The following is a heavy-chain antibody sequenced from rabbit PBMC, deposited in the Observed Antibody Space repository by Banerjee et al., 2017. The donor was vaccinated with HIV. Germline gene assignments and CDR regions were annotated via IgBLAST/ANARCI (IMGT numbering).Heavy chain of an antibody. CDR2: IYTIDVRT. CDR3: ARADATDDGYGHALNL. CDR1: GIDFSSYYY. Sequence: QQQLEESGGGLVKPGGTLTLSCKASGIDFSSYYYMCWVRQAPGKGLELIACIYTIDVRTYYVSWAKGRFTISKTSSTTVTLQLTSLTAADTATYFCARADATDDGYGHALNLWGPGTLVTVS. D-gene: IGHD6-1*01. V-gene: IGHV1S45*01. J-gene: IGHJ4*01.